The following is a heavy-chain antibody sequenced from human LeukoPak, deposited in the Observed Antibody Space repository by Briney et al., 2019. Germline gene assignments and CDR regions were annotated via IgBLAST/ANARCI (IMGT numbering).Heavy chain of an antibody. CDR3: ARDGGGSLYGMDV. J-gene: IGHJ6*02. CDR2: TCSSGSA. CDR1: GGSISSGVYC. V-gene: IGHV4-31*03. D-gene: IGHD2-15*01. Sequence: PSQTLSLTCTVSGGSISSGVYCWSWIRRRPGEGLQWIGYTCSSGSAYYNPSLKSRVTMSIDTSNNQFSLKLNSVTAADTAVYYCARDGGGSLYGMDVWGQGTTVTVSS.